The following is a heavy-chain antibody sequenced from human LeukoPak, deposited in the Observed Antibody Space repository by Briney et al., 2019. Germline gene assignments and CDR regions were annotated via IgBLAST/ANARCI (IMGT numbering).Heavy chain of an antibody. CDR2: ISGSGGST. CDR3: AKISFFTYYDFWSGYPIDY. CDR1: GFTFSNYA. D-gene: IGHD3-3*01. V-gene: IGHV3-23*01. J-gene: IGHJ4*02. Sequence: LSGGSLRLSCAASGFTFSNYAMSWVRQAPGKGLEWVSAISGSGGSTYYADSVKGRFTISRDNSKNTLYLQMNSLRAEDTAVYYCAKISFFTYYDFWSGYPIDYWGQGTLVTVSS.